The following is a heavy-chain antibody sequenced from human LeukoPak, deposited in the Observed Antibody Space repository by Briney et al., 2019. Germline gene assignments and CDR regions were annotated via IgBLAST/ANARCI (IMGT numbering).Heavy chain of an antibody. CDR2: IYYSGST. V-gene: IGHV4-39*01. CDR3: ARHKTRYGGNIYYYGMDV. Sequence: PSETLSLTCTVSGGSISSSSYYWGWIRQPPGKGLEWIGSIYYSGSTYYNPSLKSRVTISVDTSKNQFSLKLSSVTAADTAVYYCARHKTRYGGNIYYYGMDVWGQGTTVTVSS. D-gene: IGHD4-23*01. J-gene: IGHJ6*02. CDR1: GGSISSSSYY.